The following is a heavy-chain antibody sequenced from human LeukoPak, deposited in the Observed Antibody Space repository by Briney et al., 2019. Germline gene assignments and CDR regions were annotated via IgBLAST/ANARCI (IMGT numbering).Heavy chain of an antibody. CDR3: ARSNYDFWSGYSRGAFYYYYYMDV. D-gene: IGHD3-3*01. CDR2: IIPIFGTA. J-gene: IGHJ6*03. CDR1: GGTFSSYA. Sequence: SVKVSCTASGGTFSSYAISWVRQAPGQGLEWMGGIIPIFGTANYAQKFQGRVTITTDESTSTAYMELSSLRSEDTAVYYCARSNYDFWSGYSRGAFYYYYYMDVWGKGTTVTVSS. V-gene: IGHV1-69*05.